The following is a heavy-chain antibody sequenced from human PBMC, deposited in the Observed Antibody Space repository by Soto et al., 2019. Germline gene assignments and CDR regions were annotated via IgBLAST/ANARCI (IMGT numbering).Heavy chain of an antibody. CDR2: IIPIFGTA. D-gene: IGHD3-22*01. J-gene: IGHJ2*01. V-gene: IGHV1-69*13. Sequence: SVKVSCKASGSTFSSYAISWVRQAPGQGLEWMGGIIPIFGTANYAQKFQGRVTITADESTSTAYMELSSLRSEDTAVYYCARAYDSSGFYWYFDLWGRGTLVTVSS. CDR1: GSTFSSYA. CDR3: ARAYDSSGFYWYFDL.